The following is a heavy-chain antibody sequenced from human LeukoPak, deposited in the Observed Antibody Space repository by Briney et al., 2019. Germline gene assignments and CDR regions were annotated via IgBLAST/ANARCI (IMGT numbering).Heavy chain of an antibody. J-gene: IGHJ5*02. V-gene: IGHV4-59*08. D-gene: IGHD2-2*01. CDR2: IYYSGST. CDR3: ASSELVPAATYNWFDP. CDR1: GGSISSYY. Sequence: SETLSLTCTVSGGSISSYYWSWIRQPPGKGLEWIGYIYYSGSTIYNPSLKSRVTISVDTSKNQFSLKLSSVTAADTAVYYCASSELVPAATYNWFDPWGQGTLVTVSS.